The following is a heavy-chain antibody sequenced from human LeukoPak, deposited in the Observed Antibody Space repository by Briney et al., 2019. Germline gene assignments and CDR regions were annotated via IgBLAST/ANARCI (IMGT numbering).Heavy chain of an antibody. CDR2: INPNTGGT. Sequence: ASVKVSCKTSGYTFTGYYMHWVRQAPGQGLEWMGWINPNTGGTNYAQKFQGRVTMTSDTSMSTAYMELGRLRSDDTAVYYCARDQGSGSAGPFDYWGQGTLVTVSS. D-gene: IGHD6-19*01. CDR3: ARDQGSGSAGPFDY. V-gene: IGHV1-2*02. CDR1: GYTFTGYY. J-gene: IGHJ4*02.